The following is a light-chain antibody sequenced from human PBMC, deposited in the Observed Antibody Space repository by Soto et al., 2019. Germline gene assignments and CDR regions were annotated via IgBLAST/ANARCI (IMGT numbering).Light chain of an antibody. CDR3: QQYALSPWT. CDR2: GSS. Sequence: EIVLTQSPGTLSLSPGERATLSCRASQSVGTYYLAWHQQKPGQAPRLLIYGSSVRATGVPDRFSGSGSGTDFTLTIGGLEPEDFAVYYCQQYALSPWTFGQGTKVDI. J-gene: IGKJ1*01. CDR1: QSVGTYY. V-gene: IGKV3-20*01.